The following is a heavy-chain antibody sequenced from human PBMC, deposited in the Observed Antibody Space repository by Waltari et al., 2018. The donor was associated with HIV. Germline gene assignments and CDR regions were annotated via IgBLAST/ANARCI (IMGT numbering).Heavy chain of an antibody. J-gene: IGHJ5*02. CDR2: INQDVIKK. CDR3: ARTSSGNWDL. V-gene: IGHV3-7*01. Sequence: EVQLVESGGALVQPGGSLTLSCATSGFTFRVYWMSWVRQTPEKGLEWVANINQDVIKKFVVDSMKGRFTVSRDNTNNSLSLQMNGLRVEDTAVYYCARTSSGNWDLWGQGTLVTVSS. D-gene: IGHD2-15*01. CDR1: GFTFRVYW.